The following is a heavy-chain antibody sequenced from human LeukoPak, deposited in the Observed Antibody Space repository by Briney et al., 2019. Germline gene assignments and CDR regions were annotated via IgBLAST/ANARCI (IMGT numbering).Heavy chain of an antibody. CDR3: AELGITMIGGV. V-gene: IGHV3-48*03. Sequence: GGSLRLSCAASGFTFSSYEMNWVRQAPGKGLEWVSYISSSGSAMYYADSVKGRFTISRDNAKNSLYLQMNSLRAEDTAVYYCAELGITMIGGVWGKGTTVTISS. D-gene: IGHD3-10*02. CDR2: ISSSGSAM. J-gene: IGHJ6*04. CDR1: GFTFSSYE.